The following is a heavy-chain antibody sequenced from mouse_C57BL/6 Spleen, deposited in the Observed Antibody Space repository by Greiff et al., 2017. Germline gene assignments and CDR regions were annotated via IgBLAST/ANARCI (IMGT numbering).Heavy chain of an antibody. CDR2: IHPNSGSI. D-gene: IGHD1-1*01. V-gene: IGHV1-64*01. CDR1: GYTFTSYW. J-gene: IGHJ1*03. Sequence: QVQLQQPGAELVKPGASVKLSCTASGYTFTSYWMHWVKQRPGQGLEWIGMIHPNSGSINYNEKFKSKATLTVDKSSSTAYMQLSSLTSEDSAVYCCARSYYYGSSGVWGTGTTVTVSS. CDR3: ARSYYYGSSGV.